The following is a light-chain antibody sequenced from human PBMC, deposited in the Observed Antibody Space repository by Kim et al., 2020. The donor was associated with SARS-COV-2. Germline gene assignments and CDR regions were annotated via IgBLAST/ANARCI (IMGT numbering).Light chain of an antibody. CDR2: KDS. CDR3: QSADSSGTSWV. J-gene: IGLJ3*02. Sequence: SYELTQPPSVSVSTGQTARITCSGDALPKQYAYWYQQKPGQAPVLVIYKDSERPSGIPERFSGSSSGTTVTLTISGVQAEDEADYYSQSADSSGTSWVFG. V-gene: IGLV3-25*03. CDR1: ALPKQY.